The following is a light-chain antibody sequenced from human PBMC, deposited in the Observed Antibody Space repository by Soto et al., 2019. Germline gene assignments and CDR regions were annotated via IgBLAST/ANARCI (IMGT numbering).Light chain of an antibody. CDR2: GAS. J-gene: IGKJ2*01. Sequence: EIVMTHSPATLSVSPGERATLSCRASQSVRDNLAWYQQKPGQAPRLLIYGASTRATGIPARFSGSGSGTEFNLTINSLQSEDFAIYFCQQSNNWPYTFGQGTKLEI. CDR3: QQSNNWPYT. CDR1: QSVRDN. V-gene: IGKV3-15*01.